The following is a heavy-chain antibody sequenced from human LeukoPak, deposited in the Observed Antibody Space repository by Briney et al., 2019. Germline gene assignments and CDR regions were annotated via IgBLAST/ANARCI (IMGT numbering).Heavy chain of an antibody. CDR2: INHSGST. Sequence: SETLSLTCAVYGGSFSGYYWSWIRQPPGKGLEWIGEINHSGSTNYNPSLKSRVTISVDTSKNQSSLKLSSVTAADTAVYYCARGQGYVDYWGQGTLVTVSS. CDR1: GGSFSGYY. V-gene: IGHV4-34*01. J-gene: IGHJ4*02. CDR3: ARGQGYVDY.